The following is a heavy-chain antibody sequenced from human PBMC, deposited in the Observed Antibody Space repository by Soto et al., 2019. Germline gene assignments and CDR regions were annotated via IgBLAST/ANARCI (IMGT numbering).Heavy chain of an antibody. CDR2: VHNSGST. Sequence: ESLSLTCTVSGGSISSHYLSLIRQPPGKRLEWIGYVHNSGSTNYNPSLKSRVTTAVDTSKNQFSLRLSSVTAADTAVYYCARGVYYYDSSGYPEPFDYWGQGTLVTVSS. D-gene: IGHD3-22*01. J-gene: IGHJ4*02. V-gene: IGHV4-59*11. CDR3: ARGVYYYDSSGYPEPFDY. CDR1: GGSISSHY.